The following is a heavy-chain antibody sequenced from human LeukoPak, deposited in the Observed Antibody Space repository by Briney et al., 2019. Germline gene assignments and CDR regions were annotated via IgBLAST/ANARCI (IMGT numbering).Heavy chain of an antibody. D-gene: IGHD4-11*01. CDR2: ISSSGGTI. CDR1: GFTFSVYY. Sequence: GGSLRLSCAASGFTFSVYYMSWIRQAPGKGLEWVSYISSSGGTIYYAGSVKGRFTISRDNAKNSLYLQMNSLRAEDTAVYYCARQLYSNYVGGDWFDPWGQGTLVTVSS. V-gene: IGHV3-11*04. CDR3: ARQLYSNYVGGDWFDP. J-gene: IGHJ5*02.